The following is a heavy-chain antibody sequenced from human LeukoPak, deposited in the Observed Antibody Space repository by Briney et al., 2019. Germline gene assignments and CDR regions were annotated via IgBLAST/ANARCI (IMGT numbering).Heavy chain of an antibody. D-gene: IGHD2-21*01. CDR1: GGSISSYY. Sequence: SETLSLTCTVSGGSISSYYWSWIRQPPGKGLEWIGYIYYSGSTNYNPSLKSRVTISVDTSKNQFSLKLSSVTAADTAVYYCARHVAFTVIPSGWYFDLWGRGTLVTVSS. J-gene: IGHJ2*01. V-gene: IGHV4-59*08. CDR3: ARHVAFTVIPSGWYFDL. CDR2: IYYSGST.